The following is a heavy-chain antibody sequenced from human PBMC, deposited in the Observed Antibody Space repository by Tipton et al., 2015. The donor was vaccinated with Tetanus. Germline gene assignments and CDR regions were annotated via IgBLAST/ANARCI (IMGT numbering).Heavy chain of an antibody. CDR2: INGAGSDT. CDR1: GFTFSSYY. J-gene: IGHJ5*01. V-gene: IGHV3-74*01. D-gene: IGHD1-26*01. CDR3: AKVRGRLRYSFDS. Sequence: GSLRLSCEASGFTFSSYYIHWVRQAPGKGLVWVSRINGAGSDTIYADSVKGRFSISRDNAKNTLYLQMNSLRAEDTAVYYCAKVRGRLRYSFDSWGQGTLVTVSS.